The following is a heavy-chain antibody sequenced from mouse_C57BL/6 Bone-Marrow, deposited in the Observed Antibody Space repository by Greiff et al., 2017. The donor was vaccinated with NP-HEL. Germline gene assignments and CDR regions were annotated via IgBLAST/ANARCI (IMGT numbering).Heavy chain of an antibody. CDR3: AKEVITTVVDYYCDY. CDR2: IDPSDSYT. CDR1: GYTFTSYW. D-gene: IGHD1-1*01. V-gene: IGHV1-59*01. J-gene: IGHJ2*01. Sequence: QVQLQQSGAELVRPGTSVKLSCKASGYTFTSYWMHWVKQRPGQGLEWIGVIDPSDSYTKYNQKFKGKATLTVDTSSSTADMQLSRLTSEDSAVYYCAKEVITTVVDYYCDYWGQGTTLTVSS.